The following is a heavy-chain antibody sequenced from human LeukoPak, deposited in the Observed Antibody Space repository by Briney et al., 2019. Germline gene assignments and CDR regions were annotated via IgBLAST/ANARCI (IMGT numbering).Heavy chain of an antibody. CDR3: ARYAATGGPNWFDP. CDR1: GASISNYY. CDR2: IHNTGRT. Sequence: PSETLSLTCTVSGASISNYYWSWTRQPPGKGLKWIGYIHNTGRTNYNPSLKSRVTISADTSKNQFSLRLSSVTAADTAIYYCARYAATGGPNWFDPWGPGTLVTVYS. D-gene: IGHD2-15*01. J-gene: IGHJ5*02. V-gene: IGHV4-59*01.